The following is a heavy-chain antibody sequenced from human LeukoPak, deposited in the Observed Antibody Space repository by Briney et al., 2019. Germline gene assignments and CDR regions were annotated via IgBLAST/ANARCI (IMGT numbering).Heavy chain of an antibody. Sequence: ASVKVSCKASGYTFTSYYMHWVRQAPGQGLEWMGGIIPIFGTANYAQKFQGRVTITADESTSTAYMELSSLRSEDTAVYYCARDRAYGSSWPRLEYWGQGTLVTVSS. CDR1: GYTFTSYY. V-gene: IGHV1-69*13. CDR2: IIPIFGTA. D-gene: IGHD6-6*01. CDR3: ARDRAYGSSWPRLEY. J-gene: IGHJ4*02.